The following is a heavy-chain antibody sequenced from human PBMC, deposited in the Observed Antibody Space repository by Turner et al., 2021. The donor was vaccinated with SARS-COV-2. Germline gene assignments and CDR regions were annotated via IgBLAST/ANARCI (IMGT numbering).Heavy chain of an antibody. V-gene: IGHV4-34*01. J-gene: IGHJ4*02. CDR3: ARGDDPRKSGVV. CDR1: GGSLSGYY. Sequence: QVQLQQWGAGPFKPSGTLSPSFAVNGGSLSGYYWTWIRQPPGKGLEWIGEVHPYGTTYYTPSLKSRVSMSVDTSKNQFSLKLNSVTAADTAFYYCARGDDPRKSGVVWGQGTLVTVSS. CDR2: VHPYGTT. D-gene: IGHD3-3*01.